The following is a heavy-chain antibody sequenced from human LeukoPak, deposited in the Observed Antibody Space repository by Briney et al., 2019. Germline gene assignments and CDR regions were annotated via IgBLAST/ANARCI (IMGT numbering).Heavy chain of an antibody. J-gene: IGHJ3*02. D-gene: IGHD5-18*01. CDR3: ARDLAYSYGPGDAFDI. V-gene: IGHV4-59*01. CDR1: GGSISSYY. CDR2: IHYSGST. Sequence: SETLSLTCTVSGGSISSYYWSWIRQPPGKGLEWIGYIHYSGSTNYNPSLKSRVTISVDTSKNQFSLKLSSVTAADTAVYYCARDLAYSYGPGDAFDIWGQGTMVTVSS.